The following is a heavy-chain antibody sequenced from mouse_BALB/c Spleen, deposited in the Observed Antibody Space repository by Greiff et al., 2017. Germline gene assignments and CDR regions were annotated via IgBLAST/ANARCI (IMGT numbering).Heavy chain of an antibody. CDR3: ARNQGDMITTAWFAY. CDR1: GFSLSRYS. J-gene: IGHJ3*01. V-gene: IGHV2-6-4*01. CDR2: IWGGGST. D-gene: IGHD2-4*01. Sequence: VQRVESGPGLVAPSQSLSITCTVSGFSLSRYSVHWVRQPPGKGLEWLGMIWGGGSTDYNSALKSRLSISKDNSKSQVFLKMNSLQTDDTAMYYCARNQGDMITTAWFAYWGQGTLVTVSA.